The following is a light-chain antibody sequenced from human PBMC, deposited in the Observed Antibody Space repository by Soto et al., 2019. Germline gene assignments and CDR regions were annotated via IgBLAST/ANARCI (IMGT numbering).Light chain of an antibody. J-gene: IGKJ3*01. CDR2: GAS. CDR3: QQYGSSLFT. CDR1: QSVSSSY. Sequence: EIVLTQSPGTLSXSXXERATLSCRASQSVSSSYLAWYQQKPGQAPRLLIYGASSRATGIPDRFSGSGSGTDFTLTISRLEPEDFAVYYCQQYGSSLFTFGPGTKVDIK. V-gene: IGKV3-20*01.